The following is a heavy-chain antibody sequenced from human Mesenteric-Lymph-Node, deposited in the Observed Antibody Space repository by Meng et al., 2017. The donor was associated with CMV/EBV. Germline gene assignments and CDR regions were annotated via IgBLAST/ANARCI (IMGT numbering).Heavy chain of an antibody. Sequence: DDYYWRWIRQPPGRGLEWIGYIYYSGSTYYNPSLKSRVTISVDTSKNQFSLKLSSVTAADTAVYYCARDRAYCGGDCRDYPYWYFDLWGRGTLVTVSS. V-gene: IGHV4-30-4*08. CDR1: DDYY. CDR2: IYYSGST. CDR3: ARDRAYCGGDCRDYPYWYFDL. D-gene: IGHD2-21*01. J-gene: IGHJ2*01.